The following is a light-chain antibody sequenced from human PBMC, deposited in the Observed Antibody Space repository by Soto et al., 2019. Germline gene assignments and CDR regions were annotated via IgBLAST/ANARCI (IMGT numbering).Light chain of an antibody. J-gene: IGKJ5*01. CDR1: QGVSGS. CDR2: AAY. CDR3: QQSYSTPPIT. V-gene: IGKV1-8*01. Sequence: AIRMTQSPSSFSASTGDRVSITCRASQGVSGSLAWYQQKAGKAPKLLIYAAYSLQSGVPSRFSGSGSGTDFTLTISSLQPEDFATYYCQQSYSTPPITFGQGTRLEIK.